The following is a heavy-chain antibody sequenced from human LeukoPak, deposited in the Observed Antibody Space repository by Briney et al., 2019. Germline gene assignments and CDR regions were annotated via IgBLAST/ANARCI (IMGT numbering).Heavy chain of an antibody. D-gene: IGHD5-18*01. J-gene: IGHJ4*02. CDR1: GFPLSIYR. CDR2: INSGGSSI. Sequence: GVPQRLPCSPSGFPLSIYREHGARHAPEKARVGVTRINSGGSSISYADSVKGRFTISRDNAKNTLYLQMNRLRADDTAVYYCARAVWGVDTAMDTLAKWGQGTLVTVSS. CDR3: ARAVWGVDTAMDTLAK. V-gene: IGHV3-74*01.